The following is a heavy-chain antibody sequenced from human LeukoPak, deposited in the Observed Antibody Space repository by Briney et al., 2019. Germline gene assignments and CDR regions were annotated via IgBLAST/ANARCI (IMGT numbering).Heavy chain of an antibody. V-gene: IGHV3-30*02. Sequence: GGSLRLSCAASGFTFNKYGMHWVRQAPGEGLGWVAFIRYNGNNQYYADSVKGRFTISRDNAKNSLYLQMNSLRAEDTAVYYCARGSLVHYYNSGTYRIRAGFDYWGQGTLVTVSS. CDR1: GFTFNKYG. CDR3: ARGSLVHYYNSGTYRIRAGFDY. J-gene: IGHJ4*02. CDR2: IRYNGNNQ. D-gene: IGHD3-10*01.